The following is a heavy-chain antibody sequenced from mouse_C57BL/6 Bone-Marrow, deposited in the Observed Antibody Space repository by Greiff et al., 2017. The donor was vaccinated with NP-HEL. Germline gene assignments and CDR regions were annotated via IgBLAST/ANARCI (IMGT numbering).Heavy chain of an antibody. Sequence: EVKLVESGPGLVKPSQSLSLTCSVTGYSITSGYYWNWIRQFPGNKLAWMGYISYDGSNNYNPSLKNRLSITRDTSKNQFFLKLNSVTTEDTATYYCARGNYYGSSTLFAYWGQGTLVTVSA. V-gene: IGHV3-6*01. J-gene: IGHJ3*01. CDR2: ISYDGSN. D-gene: IGHD1-1*01. CDR1: GYSITSGYY. CDR3: ARGNYYGSSTLFAY.